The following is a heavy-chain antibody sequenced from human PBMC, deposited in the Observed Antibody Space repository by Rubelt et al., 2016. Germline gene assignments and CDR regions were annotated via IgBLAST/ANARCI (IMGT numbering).Heavy chain of an antibody. CDR1: GFTFSSYA. Sequence: LSCAASGFTFSSYAMSWIRQPPGKGLEWIGEINHSGSTNYNPSLKSRVTISVDTSKNQFSLKLSSVTAADTAVYYCARGRMGFHYYYYGMDVWGQGTTVTVSS. V-gene: IGHV4-34*01. CDR2: INHSGST. J-gene: IGHJ6*02. D-gene: IGHD1-26*01. CDR3: ARGRMGFHYYYYGMDV.